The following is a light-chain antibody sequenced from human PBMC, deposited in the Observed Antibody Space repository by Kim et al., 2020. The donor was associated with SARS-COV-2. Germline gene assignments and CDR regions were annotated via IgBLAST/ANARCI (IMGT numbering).Light chain of an antibody. V-gene: IGKV1-39*01. Sequence: DIQMTQSPSSLSASVGDRVTITCRASQSITTYLNWYQQKPGKAPKLLIYAASSLQSGVPSRFSGSGSGSDFTLTISTLQPEDFATYESHHCQPPSHTFGQGTKLEI. J-gene: IGKJ2*01. CDR2: AAS. CDR1: QSITTY. CDR3: HHCQPPSHT.